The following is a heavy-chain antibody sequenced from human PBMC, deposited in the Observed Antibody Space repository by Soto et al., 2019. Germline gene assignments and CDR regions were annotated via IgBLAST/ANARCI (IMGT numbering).Heavy chain of an antibody. Sequence: GGSLSLSCAASGFPFSSYGMHWVRQAPGKGLEWVAVISYDGSNKYYADSVKGRFTISRDNSKNTLYLQMNSLRAEDTAVYYCAKGVVEYDFWSGYYTIDYWGQGTLVTVS. V-gene: IGHV3-30*18. CDR1: GFPFSSYG. J-gene: IGHJ4*02. CDR3: AKGVVEYDFWSGYYTIDY. CDR2: ISYDGSNK. D-gene: IGHD3-3*01.